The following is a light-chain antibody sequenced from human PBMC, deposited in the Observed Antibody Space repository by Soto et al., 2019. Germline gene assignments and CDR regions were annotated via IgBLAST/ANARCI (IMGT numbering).Light chain of an antibody. CDR1: SSDIGGYNY. Sequence: QSALTQPASVSGSPGQSITISCTGTSSDIGGYNYVSWYQQHPGKAPKLMIYDVSNRPSGVSNRFSGSKSGNTASLTISGLQPEDEADYYCSPYTDGTTLVFGGGTKLTVL. J-gene: IGLJ3*02. CDR3: SPYTDGTTLV. V-gene: IGLV2-14*03. CDR2: DVS.